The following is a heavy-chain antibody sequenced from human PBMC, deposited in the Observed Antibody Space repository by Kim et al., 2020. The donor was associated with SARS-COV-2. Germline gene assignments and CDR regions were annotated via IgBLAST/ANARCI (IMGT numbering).Heavy chain of an antibody. D-gene: IGHD1-1*01. V-gene: IGHV1-69*13. CDR3: ARDLPGLKGAFDI. CDR2: IIPIFGTA. J-gene: IGHJ3*02. Sequence: SVKVSCKASGGTFSSYAISWVRQAPGQGLEWMGGIIPIFGTANYAQKFQGRVTITADESTSTAYMELSSLRSEDTAVYYCARDLPGLKGAFDIWGQGTMVTVSS. CDR1: GGTFSSYA.